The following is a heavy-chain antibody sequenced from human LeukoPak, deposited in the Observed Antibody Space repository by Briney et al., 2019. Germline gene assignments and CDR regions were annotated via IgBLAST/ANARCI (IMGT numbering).Heavy chain of an antibody. Sequence: PGGSLRLSCAASGFTFSSHEMNWVRQAPGKGLEWISYISNGGRTIFYADSVKGRFTISRDNAKNSLYLQMNSLRAEDTAVYYCARDRPYSGSHGGDYWGQGTLVTVSS. J-gene: IGHJ4*02. D-gene: IGHD1-26*01. CDR2: ISNGGRTI. CDR3: ARDRPYSGSHGGDY. CDR1: GFTFSSHE. V-gene: IGHV3-48*03.